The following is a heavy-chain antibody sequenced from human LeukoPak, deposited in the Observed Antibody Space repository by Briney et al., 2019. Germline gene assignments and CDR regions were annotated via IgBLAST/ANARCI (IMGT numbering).Heavy chain of an antibody. CDR3: AKSFVVVPAASDY. J-gene: IGHJ4*02. V-gene: IGHV3-23*01. CDR1: GFTFSSYA. CDR2: ISGSGGST. D-gene: IGHD2-2*01. Sequence: GGSLRLSCAASGFTFSSYAMSWVRQAPGKGLEWGSAISGSGGSTYYADSVKGRFTISRDNSKNTLYLQMNSLRAEDTAVYYCAKSFVVVPAASDYWGQGTLVTVSS.